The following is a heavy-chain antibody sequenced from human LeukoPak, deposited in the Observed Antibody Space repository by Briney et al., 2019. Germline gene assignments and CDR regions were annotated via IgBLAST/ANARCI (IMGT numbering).Heavy chain of an antibody. CDR2: IRYDGSNK. CDR1: GFTFSNHL. V-gene: IGHV3-30*02. D-gene: IGHD5-12*01. J-gene: IGHJ6*03. Sequence: PGGSLRLSCAASGFTFSNHLMTWVRQAPGKGLEWVAFIRYDGSNKYYADSVKGRFTVSRDNSKNTLYLQMKSLRAEDTAVYYCAKGGGYEAQYYYYYLDVWGKGTTVTISS. CDR3: AKGGGYEAQYYYYYLDV.